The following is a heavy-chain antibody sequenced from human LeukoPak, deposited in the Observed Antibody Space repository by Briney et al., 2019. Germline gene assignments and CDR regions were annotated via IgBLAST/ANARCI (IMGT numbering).Heavy chain of an antibody. CDR2: IYHDGRT. CDR3: ARRTPPHYCSGGSCYRGGYNWFDP. Sequence: SETLSLTCTVSGYSISSGYCWGWIRQPPGKGLEWIGTIYHDGRTYFNPPLKSRVTISLDTSKNQFSLKLSSVTAADTAVYYCARRTPPHYCSGGSCYRGGYNWFDPWGQGTLVTVSS. CDR1: GYSISSGYC. D-gene: IGHD2-15*01. J-gene: IGHJ5*02. V-gene: IGHV4-38-2*02.